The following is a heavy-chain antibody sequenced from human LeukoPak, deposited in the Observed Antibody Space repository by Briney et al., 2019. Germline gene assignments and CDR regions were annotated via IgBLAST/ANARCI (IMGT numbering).Heavy chain of an antibody. V-gene: IGHV4-34*01. CDR3: ARVAPIGRAMEEPNDY. Sequence: SETLSLTCAVYGGSFSGYYWSWIRQPPGKGLEWIGEINHSGSTNYNPSLKSRVTISVDTSKNQFSLKLSSVTAADTAVYYCARVAPIGRAMEEPNDYWGQGTWSPSPQ. J-gene: IGHJ4*02. D-gene: IGHD5-18*01. CDR1: GGSFSGYY. CDR2: INHSGST.